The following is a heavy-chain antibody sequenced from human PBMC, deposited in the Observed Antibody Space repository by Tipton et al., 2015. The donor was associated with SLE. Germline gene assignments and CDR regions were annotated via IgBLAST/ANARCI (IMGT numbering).Heavy chain of an antibody. Sequence: SLRLSCTASGFSVRSYYMNWVRQAPGKGLEWASVIYNSGATYYAGSVKGRFSISRDNSKNTVFLEMNSLGAEDTAVYYCARENDYSTYYYYYGMDVWGQGTTVTVSS. CDR2: IYNSGAT. V-gene: IGHV3-66*01. D-gene: IGHD4-11*01. J-gene: IGHJ6*02. CDR3: ARENDYSTYYYYYGMDV. CDR1: GFSVRSYY.